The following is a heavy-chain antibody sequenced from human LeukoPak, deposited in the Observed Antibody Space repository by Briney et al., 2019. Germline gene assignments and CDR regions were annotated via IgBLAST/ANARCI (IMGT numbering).Heavy chain of an antibody. CDR2: INSDGINT. V-gene: IGHV3-74*01. Sequence: GGSLRLSCAASGFTFSNYWMHWVGQAPGKGLLWVSRINSDGINTSYADSVKGRFTISRDNAKNTLNLQMNSLRAEDTAVYYCARDLGQYYDTSDNWFDPWGQGTLVTVSS. CDR1: GFTFSNYW. D-gene: IGHD3-22*01. CDR3: ARDLGQYYDTSDNWFDP. J-gene: IGHJ5*02.